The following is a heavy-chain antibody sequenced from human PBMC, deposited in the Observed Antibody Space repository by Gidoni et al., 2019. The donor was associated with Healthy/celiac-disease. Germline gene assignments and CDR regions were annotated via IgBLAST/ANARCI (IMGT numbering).Heavy chain of an antibody. CDR2: IWYDGSNK. J-gene: IGHJ5*02. CDR1: GFTFSSYG. Sequence: QVQLVESGGGVVQPGRSLRLSCAASGFTFSSYGMHWVRQAPGKGLEWVAVIWYDGSNKYYADSVKGRFTISRDNSKNTLYLQMNSLRAEDTAVYYCARENTITMVQGVIGSFDPWGQGTLVTVSS. D-gene: IGHD3-10*01. V-gene: IGHV3-33*01. CDR3: ARENTITMVQGVIGSFDP.